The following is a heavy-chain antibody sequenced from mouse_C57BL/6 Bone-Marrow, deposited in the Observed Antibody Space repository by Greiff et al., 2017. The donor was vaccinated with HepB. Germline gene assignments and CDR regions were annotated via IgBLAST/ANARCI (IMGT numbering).Heavy chain of an antibody. CDR1: GFTFSNYW. J-gene: IGHJ4*01. V-gene: IGHV6-3*01. CDR2: IRLKSDNYAT. CDR3: TAYYGNCVVDY. D-gene: IGHD2-10*01. Sequence: EVKLVESGGGLVQPGGSMKLSCVASGFTFSNYWMNWVRQSPEKGLEWVAQIRLKSDNYATHYAESVKGRFTISRDDSKSSVYLQMNNLRAEDTGNYYCTAYYGNCVVDYWGQGTSVTVSS.